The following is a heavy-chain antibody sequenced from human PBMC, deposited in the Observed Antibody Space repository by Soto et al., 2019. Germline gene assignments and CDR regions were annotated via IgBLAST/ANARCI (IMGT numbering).Heavy chain of an antibody. Sequence: QVQLLQSGAEVKRPGSSVRVSCKASGVSFNSYGFAWVRQAPGQGLEWLGKITPNMPLTNYAQSFQGRVTITAETSTSTSYLELTRRTSEDTAGYYCARMKLARLDLWGQGTLVTVSS. V-gene: IGHV1-69*09. J-gene: IGHJ4*02. CDR1: GVSFNSYG. CDR2: ITPNMPLT. CDR3: ARMKLARLDL.